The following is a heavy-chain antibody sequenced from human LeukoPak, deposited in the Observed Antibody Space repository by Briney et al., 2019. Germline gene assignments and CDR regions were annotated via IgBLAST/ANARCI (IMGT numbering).Heavy chain of an antibody. Sequence: SETLSLTCTVSGGSITTNNYYWDWIRQPPGKGLEWIGRIYYSGATYYNPSLKSRITISVDTSKNQFSLNLSSLTAADTAVYYCARTYYYDSSGSVGQYFDSWGQGTLVTVSS. V-gene: IGHV4-39*01. CDR3: ARTYYYDSSGSVGQYFDS. J-gene: IGHJ4*02. CDR1: GGSITTNNYY. D-gene: IGHD3-22*01. CDR2: IYYSGAT.